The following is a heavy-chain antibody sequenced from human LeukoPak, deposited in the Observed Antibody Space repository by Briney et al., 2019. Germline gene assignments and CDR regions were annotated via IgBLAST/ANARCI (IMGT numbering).Heavy chain of an antibody. Sequence: PSETLSLTCAVSGGSISSSNWWSWVRQPPGKGLEWIGFIYYSGNTNYNPSLKSRVTISVDTSKNQFSLKLSSMTAADTAVYCCARGALLWFGERMEYYFDYWGQGTLLTVSS. CDR3: ARGALLWFGERMEYYFDY. CDR2: IYYSGNT. V-gene: IGHV4-4*01. D-gene: IGHD3-10*01. J-gene: IGHJ4*02. CDR1: GGSISSSNW.